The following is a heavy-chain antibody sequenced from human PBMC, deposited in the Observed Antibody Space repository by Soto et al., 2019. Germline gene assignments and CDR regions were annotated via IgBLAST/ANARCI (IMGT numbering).Heavy chain of an antibody. CDR3: AREYSMTVDF. D-gene: IGHD4-4*01. Sequence: QVQLVQSGAEVKKPGASVKVSCKASGYTFTIYGISWLRQAPGQGLEWMGWISAYNGNTNYAHKVQGRLTMTTDTSTSTAYMELRSLRSDDTAMYYCAREYSMTVDFWGQGTLVTVSS. V-gene: IGHV1-18*01. CDR1: GYTFTIYG. CDR2: ISAYNGNT. J-gene: IGHJ4*02.